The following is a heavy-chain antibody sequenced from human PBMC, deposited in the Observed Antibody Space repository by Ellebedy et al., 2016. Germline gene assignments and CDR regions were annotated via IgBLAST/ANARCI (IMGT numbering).Heavy chain of an antibody. CDR3: YYGHYSGS. CDR2: ISGDGDIT. J-gene: IGHJ4*02. V-gene: IGHV3-23*01. CDR1: GFTFRNFF. D-gene: IGHD4-17*01. Sequence: GESLKISXVASGFTFRNFFMSWVRQVPGGGLEWLSTISGDGDITFSADSVKGRFTISRDNSRYTLYLQMDSLRAADTAVYYCYYGHYSGSWGQGTLVTVSS.